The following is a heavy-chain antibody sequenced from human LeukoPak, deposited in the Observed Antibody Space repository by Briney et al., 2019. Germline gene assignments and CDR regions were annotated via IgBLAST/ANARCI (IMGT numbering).Heavy chain of an antibody. D-gene: IGHD4-11*01. CDR1: GFTFKIYS. CDR3: RPVTTVFDY. V-gene: IGHV3-7*01. Sequence: GGSLRLSCAAFGFTFKIYSMNWVRQAPGKGLEWVASMKQDGSEKYYVDSVKGRFTISRDNAKNSLYLQMNSLRAEDTAVYYCRPVTTVFDYWGQGTLVTVSS. CDR2: MKQDGSEK. J-gene: IGHJ4*02.